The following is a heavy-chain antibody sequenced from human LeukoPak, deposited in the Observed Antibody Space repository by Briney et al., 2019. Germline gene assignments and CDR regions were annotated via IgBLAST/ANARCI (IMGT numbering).Heavy chain of an antibody. J-gene: IGHJ4*02. CDR2: IYYRGSS. V-gene: IGHV4-31*03. CDR3: ARRVSGGSFDF. Sequence: SQTLSLTCTVSGGSISSGGYYWSWLRQSPGKGLEWIGYIYYRGSSYYNPSLKSRVTISEDTSKNQFSLNLSSVTAADTAVYYCARRVSGGSFDFWGQGTLVTVSS. D-gene: IGHD2-15*01. CDR1: GGSISSGGYY.